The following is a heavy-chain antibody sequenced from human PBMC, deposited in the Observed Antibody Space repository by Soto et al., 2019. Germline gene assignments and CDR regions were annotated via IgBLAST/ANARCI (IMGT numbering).Heavy chain of an antibody. Sequence: PSETLSLTCAVSGGSISSSNWWSWVRQPPGKGLEWIGEIYHSGSTNYNPSLKSRVTISVDKSKNQFSLKLSSVTTADTAVYYCARDPKIDYYGSGSYYNWFDPWGQGTLVTVS. J-gene: IGHJ5*02. D-gene: IGHD3-10*01. CDR2: IYHSGST. CDR3: ARDPKIDYYGSGSYYNWFDP. V-gene: IGHV4-4*02. CDR1: GGSISSSNW.